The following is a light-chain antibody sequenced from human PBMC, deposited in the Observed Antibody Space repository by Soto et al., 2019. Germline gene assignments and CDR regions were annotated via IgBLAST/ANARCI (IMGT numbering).Light chain of an antibody. V-gene: IGLV2-14*01. J-gene: IGLJ1*01. CDR2: EFS. CDR3: CSYATGSIYV. Sequence: QSALTQPASVSGSPGESITISCTGTSSDVGGRDWVSWYQQHPGKAPKLMIYEFSHLPSGISDRFSGSKFGNTASLTISGLQAEDKADYFCCSYATGSIYVFGTRTKVTVL. CDR1: SSDVGGRDW.